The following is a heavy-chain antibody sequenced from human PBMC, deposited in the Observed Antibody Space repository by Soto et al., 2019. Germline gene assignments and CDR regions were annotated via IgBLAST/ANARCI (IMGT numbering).Heavy chain of an antibody. CDR3: ARHALTWHAGAFDI. D-gene: IGHD2-21*02. CDR1: GGSISSSSYY. V-gene: IGHV4-39*01. Sequence: QLQLQESGPGLVKPSETLSLTCTVSGGSISSSSYYWGWIRQPPGEGREWIGSIYYSGSTYYNPSLKSRVTISVDTSKNQFSLKLSSVTAADTAVYYCARHALTWHAGAFDIWGQGTMVTVSS. J-gene: IGHJ3*02. CDR2: IYYSGST.